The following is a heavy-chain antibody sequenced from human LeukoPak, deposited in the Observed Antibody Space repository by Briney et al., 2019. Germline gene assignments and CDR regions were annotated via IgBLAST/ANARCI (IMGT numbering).Heavy chain of an antibody. CDR3: ARAVVGAQRGYXXXXGMDV. Sequence: PSETLSLTCAVYGGSFSGYYWSWIRQPPGKGLEWIGEINHSGSTNYNPSLKSRVTISVDTSKNQFSLKLSSVTAADTAVYYCARAVVGAQRGYXXXXGMDVWGQGXTVTVS. V-gene: IGHV4-34*01. J-gene: IGHJ6*02. D-gene: IGHD3-16*01. CDR1: GGSFSGYY. CDR2: INHSGST.